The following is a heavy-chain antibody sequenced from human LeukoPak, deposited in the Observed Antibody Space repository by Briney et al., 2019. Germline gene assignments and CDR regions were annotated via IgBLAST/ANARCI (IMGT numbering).Heavy chain of an antibody. D-gene: IGHD1-14*01. CDR2: INPDSGGT. V-gene: IGHV1-2*02. CDR1: GYTFTGYY. CDR3: ARDHLLFRQPPNWFDP. Sequence: VASVKVSCKASGYTFTGYYMHWVRQAPGQGLEWMGWINPDSGGTKYAQKFQDRVTMTSDTSISTAYMELSRLRSDDTAVYYCARDHLLFRQPPNWFDPWGQGTLVTVSS. J-gene: IGHJ5*02.